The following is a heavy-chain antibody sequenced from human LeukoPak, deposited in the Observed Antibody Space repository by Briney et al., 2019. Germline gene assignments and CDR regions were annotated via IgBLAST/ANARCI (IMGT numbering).Heavy chain of an antibody. J-gene: IGHJ3*02. D-gene: IGHD5-12*01. Sequence: PSETLSLTCTVSGGSISSSSYYWGWIRQPPGKGLEWIGSIYYSGSTYYNPSLKSRVTISVDTSKNQFSLKLSSVTAADTAVYYCAGDRVDKGAFDIWGQGTMVTVSS. V-gene: IGHV4-39*07. CDR2: IYYSGST. CDR1: GGSISSSSYY. CDR3: AGDRVDKGAFDI.